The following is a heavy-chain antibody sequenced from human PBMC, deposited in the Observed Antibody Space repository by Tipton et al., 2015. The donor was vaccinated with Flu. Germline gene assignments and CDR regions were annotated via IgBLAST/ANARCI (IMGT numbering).Heavy chain of an antibody. CDR2: VSAYTGHA. V-gene: IGHV1-18*01. CDR1: GYSFSDYG. J-gene: IGHJ6*02. Sequence: QLVQSGAEVKKTGASVTVSCKASGYSFSDYGISWIRQAPGQGLEWMGWVSAYTGHANYVQGVQGRVTMTTDTSTTTAYLEMRNLRSDDTAIYFCARHFRGFGEGGMDVWGQGTTVTVTS. CDR3: ARHFRGFGEGGMDV. D-gene: IGHD3-10*01.